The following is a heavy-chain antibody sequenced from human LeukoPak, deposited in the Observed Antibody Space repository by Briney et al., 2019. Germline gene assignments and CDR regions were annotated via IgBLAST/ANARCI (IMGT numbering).Heavy chain of an antibody. J-gene: IGHJ4*02. CDR1: GFTVSNYA. CDR3: AQWGDFDVLTGYYVPDF. Sequence: GGSLRLSCAASGFTVSNYAMSWLRQAQGKGLEGVSAINGSGGNTYYADSVKGRFTISRDNSKNTLYLQMNSLRAEDTAVYYCAQWGDFDVLTGYYVPDFWGQGTLVTVSS. D-gene: IGHD3-9*01. CDR2: INGSGGNT. V-gene: IGHV3-23*01.